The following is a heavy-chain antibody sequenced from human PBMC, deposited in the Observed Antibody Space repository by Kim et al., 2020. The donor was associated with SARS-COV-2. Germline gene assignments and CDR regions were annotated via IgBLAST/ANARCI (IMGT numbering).Heavy chain of an antibody. J-gene: IGHJ4*02. CDR1: GYTFTSYG. D-gene: IGHD3-9*01. CDR3: ARVGRPRWSPRYFDWLLSQSGDYFDY. V-gene: IGHV1-18*01. Sequence: ASVKVSCKASGYTFTSYGISWVRQAPGQGLEWMGWISAYNGNTNYAQKLQGRVTMTTDTSTSTAYMELRSLRSDDTAVYYCARVGRPRWSPRYFDWLLSQSGDYFDYWGQGTLVTVSS. CDR2: ISAYNGNT.